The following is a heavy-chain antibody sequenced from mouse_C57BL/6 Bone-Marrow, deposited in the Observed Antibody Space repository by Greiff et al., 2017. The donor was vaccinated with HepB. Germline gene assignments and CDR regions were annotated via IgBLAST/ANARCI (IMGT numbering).Heavy chain of an antibody. Sequence: DVHLVESGGGLVKPGGSLKLSCAASGFTFSDYGMHWVRQAPEKGLEWVAYISSGSSTIYYADTVKGRFTISRDNAKNTLFLQMTSLRSEDTAMYYCARKLRLPYYYAMDYWGQGTSVTVSS. D-gene: IGHD3-2*02. CDR1: GFTFSDYG. J-gene: IGHJ4*01. CDR3: ARKLRLPYYYAMDY. CDR2: ISSGSSTI. V-gene: IGHV5-17*01.